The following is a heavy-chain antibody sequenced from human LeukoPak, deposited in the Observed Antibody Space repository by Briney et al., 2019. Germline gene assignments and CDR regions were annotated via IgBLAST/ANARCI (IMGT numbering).Heavy chain of an antibody. CDR2: ISSSSSYI. Sequence: GGSLRLSCAASGFTFSTYSMNWVRQAPGKGLEWVSSISSSSSYIYYADSVKGRFTISRDNAKNSLFLQMNSLRAEDTAMYYCARLMAVEYDYVWGSYRLDYWGQGTLVTVSS. D-gene: IGHD3-16*02. V-gene: IGHV3-21*01. CDR3: ARLMAVEYDYVWGSYRLDY. CDR1: GFTFSTYS. J-gene: IGHJ4*02.